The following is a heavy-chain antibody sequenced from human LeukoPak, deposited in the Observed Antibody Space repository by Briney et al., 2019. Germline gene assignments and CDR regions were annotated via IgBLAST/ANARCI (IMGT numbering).Heavy chain of an antibody. CDR1: GDSISSYY. V-gene: IGHV4-59*08. J-gene: IGHJ4*02. D-gene: IGHD3-16*01. CDR2: IYYSGTI. CDR3: SRQIQLSYALGK. Sequence: SETLSLTCTVSGDSISSYYWSWIRQPPGKGLEWIGYIYYSGTINFNPSLKSRVTISVDSSKNQFSLKLSSVTAADTAVYYCSRQIQLSYALGKWGQGTLVTVSS.